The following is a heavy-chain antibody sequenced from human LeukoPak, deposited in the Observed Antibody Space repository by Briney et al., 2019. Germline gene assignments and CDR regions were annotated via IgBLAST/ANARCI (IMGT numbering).Heavy chain of an antibody. CDR2: ISGSGGST. CDR3: AKELGQWLVRNWYFDL. V-gene: IGHV3-23*01. D-gene: IGHD6-19*01. Sequence: PGGSLRLSCAASGFTFSSFAMSWVRQAPGKGLEWVSAISGSGGSTYYADSVKGRFTISRDNSKNTLYLQMNSLRAEDTAVYYCAKELGQWLVRNWYFDLWGRGTLVTVSS. J-gene: IGHJ2*01. CDR1: GFTFSSFA.